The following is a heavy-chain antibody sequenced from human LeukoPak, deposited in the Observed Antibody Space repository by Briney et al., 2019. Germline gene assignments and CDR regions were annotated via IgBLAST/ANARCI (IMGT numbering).Heavy chain of an antibody. D-gene: IGHD3/OR15-3a*01. Sequence: GGSLRLSCAVSGFRVSDHYMSWVRQAPGKGLEWVGLIRDSGEAFYADFARGRFAISKDESENTLYLQMNSLRVEDTAVYFCARDRAANQDWVEFDPWGQGTPVIVSS. CDR1: GFRVSDHY. V-gene: IGHV3-66*03. CDR2: IRDSGEA. J-gene: IGHJ5*02. CDR3: ARDRAANQDWVEFDP.